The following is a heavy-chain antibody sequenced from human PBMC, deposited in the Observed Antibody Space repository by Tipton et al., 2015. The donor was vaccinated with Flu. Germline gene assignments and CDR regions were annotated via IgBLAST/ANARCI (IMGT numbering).Heavy chain of an antibody. J-gene: IGHJ4*02. Sequence: QVQLVRSGAEVKKPGASVKVSCKTSGYTFTSYGVSWVRQAPGQGLEWMGWISVYNGNTDYAQKFQGRVTMTTDTSTSTAYMELRSLRADDMAVYYGARLARGGYYPYYWGQGTLVTVSS. V-gene: IGHV1-18*03. CDR3: ARLARGGYYPYY. D-gene: IGHD1-26*01. CDR2: ISVYNGNT. CDR1: GYTFTSYG.